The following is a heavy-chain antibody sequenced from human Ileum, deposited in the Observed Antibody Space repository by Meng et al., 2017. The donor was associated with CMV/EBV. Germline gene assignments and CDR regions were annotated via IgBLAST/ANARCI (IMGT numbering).Heavy chain of an antibody. CDR2: VSSTGRI. CDR1: GDSINNYY. Sequence: VQLMDSGPGLRRPSAPLSLACTVSGDSINNYYWGWLRQPAGMGLEWIGRVSSTGRINYNPSLESRVTMSLDTSKNQFFLNLRSVTAADTALYYCARVILPAHRGAFDIWGRGTMVTVSS. CDR3: ARVILPAHRGAFDI. D-gene: IGHD1-26*01. J-gene: IGHJ3*02. V-gene: IGHV4-4*07.